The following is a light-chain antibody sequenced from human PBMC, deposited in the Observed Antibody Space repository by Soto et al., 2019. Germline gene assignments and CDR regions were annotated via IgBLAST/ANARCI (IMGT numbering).Light chain of an antibody. CDR3: LSYDGSRQGV. CDR1: SGNIANNY. Sequence: NFMLTQPHSVSESPGKTVTISCTRSSGNIANNYVQWYQQRPGSSPTTVIYDDDQRPPGVPDRFSGFIDRSSNSASLTISGLTTGDEADYYCLSYDGSRQGVFGGGTKLTVL. CDR2: DDD. V-gene: IGLV6-57*01. J-gene: IGLJ3*02.